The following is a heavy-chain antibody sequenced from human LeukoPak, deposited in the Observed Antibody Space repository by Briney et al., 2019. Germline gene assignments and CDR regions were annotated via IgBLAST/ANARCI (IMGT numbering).Heavy chain of an antibody. D-gene: IGHD2-15*01. CDR1: GFTFSSYA. Sequence: PGRSLRLSCAASGFTFSSYAMHWVRQAPGKGLEWVAVIWYDGSNKYYADSVRGRFTISRDNSKNTLYLQMNSLRADDTAIYYCVRDPSCSGGGCYYYYGMDVWGHGTTVTVSS. V-gene: IGHV3-33*08. J-gene: IGHJ6*02. CDR2: IWYDGSNK. CDR3: VRDPSCSGGGCYYYYGMDV.